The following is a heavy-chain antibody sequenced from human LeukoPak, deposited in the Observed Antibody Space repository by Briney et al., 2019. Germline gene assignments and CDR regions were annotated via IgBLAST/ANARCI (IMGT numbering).Heavy chain of an antibody. V-gene: IGHV3-66*01. D-gene: IGHD1-26*01. CDR3: ARDRSGSYDY. J-gene: IGHJ4*02. CDR1: GFTFSSYS. Sequence: PGGCLRLSCAASGFTFSSYSMNWVRPAPGKGLEWVSVIYSGGSTYYTDSVKGRFTISRDNSKNTLYLQMNSLRTEDTAVYYCARDRSGSYDYWGQGTLVTVSS. CDR2: IYSGGST.